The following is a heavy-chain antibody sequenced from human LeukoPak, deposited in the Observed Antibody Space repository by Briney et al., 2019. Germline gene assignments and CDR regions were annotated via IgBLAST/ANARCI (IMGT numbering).Heavy chain of an antibody. CDR2: ISAYNGYT. Sequence: GASVKVSCKASGYTLTSYGISWVRQAPGQGLEWMGWISAYNGYTNYAQNLQGRVTMTTDTSASTGYMELSSLRSEDTAVYYCARDLNSQLGLLGAFDVRGQGTMVTVSS. V-gene: IGHV1-18*01. D-gene: IGHD6-13*01. CDR3: ARDLNSQLGLLGAFDV. J-gene: IGHJ3*01. CDR1: GYTLTSYG.